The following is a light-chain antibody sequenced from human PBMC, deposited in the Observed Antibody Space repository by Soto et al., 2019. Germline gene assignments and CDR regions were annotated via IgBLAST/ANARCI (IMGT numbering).Light chain of an antibody. V-gene: IGLV1-51*01. CDR3: GTWDSSLTSVV. CDR2: DNS. Sequence: QSVLTQPPSVSAAPRQKVTISCSGSSSNIGSDSVSWYQQLPGTAPKLLIYDNSKRPSGIPDRFSGSKSGTSATLGITGLQTGDEADYYCGTWDSSLTSVVFGGGTKLTVL. J-gene: IGLJ2*01. CDR1: SSNIGSDS.